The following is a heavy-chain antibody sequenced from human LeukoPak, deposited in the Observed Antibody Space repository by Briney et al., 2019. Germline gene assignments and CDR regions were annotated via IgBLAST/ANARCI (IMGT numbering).Heavy chain of an antibody. J-gene: IGHJ4*02. D-gene: IGHD3-22*01. V-gene: IGHV3-30-3*01. Sequence: PGRSLRLSCAASGFTFSSYAMHWVRQAPGKGLEWVAVISYDGSNKYYADSVKGRFTISGDNSKNTLYLQMNSLRAEDTAVYYCARGPYYDSSGYSYFDYWGQGTLVTVSS. CDR1: GFTFSSYA. CDR3: ARGPYYDSSGYSYFDY. CDR2: ISYDGSNK.